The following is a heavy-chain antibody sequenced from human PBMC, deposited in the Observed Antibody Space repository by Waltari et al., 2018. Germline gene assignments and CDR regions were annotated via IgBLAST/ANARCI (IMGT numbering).Heavy chain of an antibody. CDR1: GFTFSNAW. CDR3: ATASGPTGGAFDI. D-gene: IGHD3-10*01. CDR2: MKSKSDGGTT. J-gene: IGHJ3*02. V-gene: IGHV3-15*01. Sequence: EVQLVESGGGLVKPGGSLRLSCAASGFTFSNAWMSWVRQAPGKGLEWVGRMKSKSDGGTTDYAAPVKGRFTISRDDSKNTMYLQMNSLKTEDTALYYCATASGPTGGAFDIWGQGTMVTVSS.